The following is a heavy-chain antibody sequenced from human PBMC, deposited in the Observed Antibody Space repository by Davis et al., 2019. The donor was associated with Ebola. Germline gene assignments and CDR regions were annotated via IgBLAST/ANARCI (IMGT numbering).Heavy chain of an antibody. CDR2: ISSSSSYI. V-gene: IGHV3-21*01. J-gene: IGHJ6*02. CDR1: GFTFSSYS. D-gene: IGHD6-13*01. CDR3: ARDYVAATHYYYGMDV. Sequence: GGSLRLSCAASGFTFSSYSMSWVRQAPGKGLEWVSSISSSSSYIYYADSVKGRFTISRDNAKNSLYLQMNSLRAEDTAVYYCARDYVAATHYYYGMDVWGQGTTVTVSS.